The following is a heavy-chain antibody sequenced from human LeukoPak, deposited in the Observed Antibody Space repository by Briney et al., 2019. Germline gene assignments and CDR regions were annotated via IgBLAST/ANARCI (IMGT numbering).Heavy chain of an antibody. D-gene: IGHD3-22*01. J-gene: IGHJ4*02. CDR3: ARAGDYYDSSGYPSFDY. Sequence: SETLSLTCTVSGDSISSATYSWNWIRQHPGKGLEWIGYIYYSGSTYYNPSLKSRVTISVDTSKNQFSLKLSSVTAADTAVYYCARAGDYYDSSGYPSFDYWGQGTLVTVSS. CDR2: IYYSGST. CDR1: GDSISSATYS. V-gene: IGHV4-30-4*08.